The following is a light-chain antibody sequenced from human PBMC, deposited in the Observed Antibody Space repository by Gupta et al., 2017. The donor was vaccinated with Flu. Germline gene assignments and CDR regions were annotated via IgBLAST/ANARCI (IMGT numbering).Light chain of an antibody. CDR3: QQEDSAPRT. J-gene: IGKJ1*01. CDR2: GAS. Sequence: GSLYLSPEERATLSCRASQTIKSRYLAWYQQKPGQAPRLLIYGASKRATGIPDRFSGSGSGTDFTLTISRVEPEDSAVYYCQQEDSAPRTFGQGTKVEIK. V-gene: IGKV3-20*01. CDR1: QTIKSRY.